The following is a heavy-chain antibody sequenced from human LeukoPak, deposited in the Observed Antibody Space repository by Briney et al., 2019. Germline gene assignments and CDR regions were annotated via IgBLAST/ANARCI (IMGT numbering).Heavy chain of an antibody. CDR3: ARVPASLWFGEVGAFDI. CDR1: GYTFTGYY. D-gene: IGHD3-10*01. J-gene: IGHJ3*02. CDR2: INPNSGGT. V-gene: IGHV1-2*02. Sequence: ASVKVSCKASGYTFTGYYMHWVRQAPGQGLEWMGWINPNSGGTNYAQKFQGRVTMTRDTSISTAYMELSRLRSDDTAVYYCARVPASLWFGEVGAFDIWGQGTMVTVSS.